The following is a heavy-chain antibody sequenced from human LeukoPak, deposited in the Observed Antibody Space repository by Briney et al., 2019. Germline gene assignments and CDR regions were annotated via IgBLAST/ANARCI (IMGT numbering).Heavy chain of an antibody. CDR3: ARVTGGGNVAYWYFDL. CDR1: GGSFTASY. Sequence: SETLSLTCGVDGGSFTASYWSWIRQSPGKGLEWIGEIHHAGDTNYNPSHKSRVTMSLDIYKAQFSLNLKSVTAADTAVYYCARVTGGGNVAYWYFDLWGRGTLVTVSS. D-gene: IGHD4-23*01. V-gene: IGHV4-34*01. J-gene: IGHJ2*01. CDR2: IHHAGDT.